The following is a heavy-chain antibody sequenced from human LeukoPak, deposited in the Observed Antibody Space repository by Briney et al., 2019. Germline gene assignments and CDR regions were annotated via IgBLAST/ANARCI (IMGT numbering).Heavy chain of an antibody. Sequence: PGGSLRLSCAASGFTFSSYGMHWVRQAPGKGLEWLAFIQYDESNNYYADSVKGRFTVSRDNAKNTLYLQMNSLRAEDTAVYYCAKDKSSSSSSGLKYYFDSWGQGTLVTVSS. CDR3: AKDKSSSSSSGLKYYFDS. CDR1: GFTFSSYG. CDR2: IQYDESNN. V-gene: IGHV3-30*02. D-gene: IGHD6-6*01. J-gene: IGHJ4*02.